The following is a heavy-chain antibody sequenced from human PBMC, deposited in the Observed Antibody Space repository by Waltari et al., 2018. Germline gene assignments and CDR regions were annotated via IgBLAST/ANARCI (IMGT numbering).Heavy chain of an antibody. J-gene: IGHJ3*02. V-gene: IGHV4-59*01. D-gene: IGHD2-8*01. CDR1: GGSISSYY. CDR2: IYYSGST. CDR3: AAGGYCTNGVCSSDAFDI. Sequence: QVQLQESGPGLVKPSETLSLTCTVSGGSISSYYWSWIRQPPGKGLEWIGYIYYSGSTNYNPSLKSRVTISVDTSKNQFSLKLSSVTAAVTAVYYCAAGGYCTNGVCSSDAFDIWGQGTMVTVSS.